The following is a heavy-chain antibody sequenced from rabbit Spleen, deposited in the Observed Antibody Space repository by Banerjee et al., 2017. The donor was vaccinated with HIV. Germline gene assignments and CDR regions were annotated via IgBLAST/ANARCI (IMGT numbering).Heavy chain of an antibody. V-gene: IGHV1S40*01. CDR2: IDTTDGDT. CDR3: ARFYAGYGDFGYAAM. D-gene: IGHD7-1*01. Sequence: QSLEESGGDLVKPGASLTLTCTASGFSFGSSYYMCWVRQAPGKGLEWIACIDTTDGDTDYANWPKGRFTISKASSTTVTLKMTSLTAADTATYFCARFYAGYGDFGYAAMWGPGTLVTVS. J-gene: IGHJ6*01. CDR1: GFSFGSSYY.